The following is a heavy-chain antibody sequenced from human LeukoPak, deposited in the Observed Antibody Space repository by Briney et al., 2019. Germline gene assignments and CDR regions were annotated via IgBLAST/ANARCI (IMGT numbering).Heavy chain of an antibody. D-gene: IGHD6-13*01. Sequence: SETLSLTCTVSGGSISSSSYYWGWLRQPQGKGLEWIVSIYYSGSTYYNPSLKSRVTISVDTSKNQFSLKLSSVTAADTAVYYCARLGAPGNHFDYWGQGTLVTVSS. CDR3: ARLGAPGNHFDY. V-gene: IGHV4-39*01. CDR1: GGSISSSSYY. J-gene: IGHJ4*02. CDR2: IYYSGST.